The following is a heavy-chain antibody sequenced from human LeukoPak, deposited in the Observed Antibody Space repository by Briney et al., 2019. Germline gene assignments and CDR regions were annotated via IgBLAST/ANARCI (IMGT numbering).Heavy chain of an antibody. CDR3: ARDPCCGGDCYSGYGALDI. CDR1: GFTFSSW. V-gene: IGHV3-7*01. J-gene: IGHJ3*02. Sequence: PGGSLRLSCAASGFTFSSWMTWVRPAPGKGLGWVANIKQDGSEEQYADSVKGRFTISRDNAKNSLYLQMNSLRAEDTAVYFCARDPCCGGDCYSGYGALDIWGQGTVLSVSS. CDR2: IKQDGSEE. D-gene: IGHD2-21*02.